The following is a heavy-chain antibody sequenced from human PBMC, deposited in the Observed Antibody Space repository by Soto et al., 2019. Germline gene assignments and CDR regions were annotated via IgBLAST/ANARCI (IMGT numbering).Heavy chain of an antibody. D-gene: IGHD2-21*02. CDR3: ARGRGGDFGSTFDI. CDR2: IIPIFGTA. CDR1: GGAFSSYS. Sequence: SVEVSCKASGGAFSSYSISWVLQAPGQGLEWMGGIIPIFGTANYAQKFQGRVTITADESTSTAYMELSSLRSEDTAVYYCARGRGGDFGSTFDIWGQGTMVTVSS. V-gene: IGHV1-69*13. J-gene: IGHJ3*02.